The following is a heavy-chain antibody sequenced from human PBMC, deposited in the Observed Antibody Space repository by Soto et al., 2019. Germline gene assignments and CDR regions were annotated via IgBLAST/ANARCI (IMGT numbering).Heavy chain of an antibody. J-gene: IGHJ4*02. D-gene: IGHD2-2*01. CDR1: EFTLGHYA. CDR2: ISDNGGTT. CDR3: AKDPRQLLVSFVY. V-gene: IGHV3-23*01. Sequence: GRSLRLCCAAHEFTLGHYAMSWVLQALGKGLEWVSSISDNGGTTYYADSVKGRFTISRDNSKNTLYLQMNSLRAEDTAVYYFAKDPRQLLVSFVYCCEGSLVTVFS.